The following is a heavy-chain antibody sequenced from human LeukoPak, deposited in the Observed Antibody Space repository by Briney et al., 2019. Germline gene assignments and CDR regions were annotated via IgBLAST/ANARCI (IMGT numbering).Heavy chain of an antibody. V-gene: IGHV4-59*01. Sequence: SETLSLTCTVSGGSISSYYWSWLRQPPGKGLEWIGYIYYSGSTNYNPSLKSRVTISVDTSKNQFSLKLSSVTAADTAVYYCAARNLSTRAFDIWGQGTMVTVSS. CDR1: GGSISSYY. CDR2: IYYSGST. J-gene: IGHJ3*02. CDR3: AARNLSTRAFDI. D-gene: IGHD1-14*01.